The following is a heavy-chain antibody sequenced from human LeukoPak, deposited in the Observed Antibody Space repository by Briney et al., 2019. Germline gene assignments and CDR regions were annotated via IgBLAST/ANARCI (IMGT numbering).Heavy chain of an antibody. CDR2: VYSGGST. CDR1: GSTVSTNY. D-gene: IGHD1-14*01. J-gene: IGHJ4*02. Sequence: GGSLRLSCAAFGSTVSTNYMSWARQAPGKGLEWVSVVYSGGSTHYADSVKGRFTISRDNSKNTLYLQMNRLRGEDTAVYYCARGYLREPFDSWGQGTLVIVSS. V-gene: IGHV3-53*01. CDR3: ARGYLREPFDS.